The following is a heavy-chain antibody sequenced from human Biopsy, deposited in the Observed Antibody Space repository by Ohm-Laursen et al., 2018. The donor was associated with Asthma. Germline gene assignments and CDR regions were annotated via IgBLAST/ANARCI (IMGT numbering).Heavy chain of an antibody. V-gene: IGHV1-3*01. CDR1: GYTFINTA. Sequence: ASVTVSCKASGYTFINTAIHWVRQAPGQRLEWLGWINAGHGNTKYSQKFQGRVTITRDTSASTAYMDLRSLRSEDTAMYYCARTYCGFWTGQVNDAFALWGQGTMVTVSS. CDR3: ARTYCGFWTGQVNDAFAL. J-gene: IGHJ3*01. D-gene: IGHD3-3*01. CDR2: INAGHGNT.